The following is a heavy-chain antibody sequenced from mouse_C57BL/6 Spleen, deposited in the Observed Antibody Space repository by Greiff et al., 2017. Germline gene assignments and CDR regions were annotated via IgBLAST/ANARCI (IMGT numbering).Heavy chain of an antibody. CDR1: GFTFSSYA. Sequence: EVMLVESGGGLVKPGGSLKLSCAASGFTFSSYAMSWVRQTPEKRLEWVATISDGGSYTYYPDNVKGRFTISRDNAKNNLYLQMSHLKSEDTAMYYCAREDPYYGSSYGYFDYWGQGTTLTVSS. CDR2: ISDGGSYT. CDR3: AREDPYYGSSYGYFDY. J-gene: IGHJ2*01. D-gene: IGHD1-1*01. V-gene: IGHV5-4*01.